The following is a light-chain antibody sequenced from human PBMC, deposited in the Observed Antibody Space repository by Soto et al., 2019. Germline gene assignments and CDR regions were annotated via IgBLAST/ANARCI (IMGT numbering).Light chain of an antibody. V-gene: IGLV3-1*01. CDR2: QDS. CDR3: QAWDTSTAV. CDR1: KLGDKY. J-gene: IGLJ1*01. Sequence: SYELTQPPSVSVSPGQTASITCSGDKLGDKYACWYQQKPGQSPVLVIYQDSKRSSGIPERFSGSNSGNTATPTISGTQAMDEADYYCQAWDTSTAVFGTGTKVTVL.